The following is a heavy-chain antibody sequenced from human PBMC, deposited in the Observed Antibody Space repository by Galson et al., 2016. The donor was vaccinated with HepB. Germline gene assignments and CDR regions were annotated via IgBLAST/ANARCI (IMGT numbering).Heavy chain of an antibody. J-gene: IGHJ4*02. V-gene: IGHV3-74*01. Sequence: SLRLSCAASGPTFSRFWMHWVRQVPGKGLVWVSHINSDGSSTDYADSVKGRFTISRDNAKNTLYLQMDSLGAEDTAVYYCATYYYDSGGYSYWGQGTLVTVAS. CDR3: ATYYYDSGGYSY. CDR1: GPTFSRFW. D-gene: IGHD3-22*01. CDR2: INSDGSST.